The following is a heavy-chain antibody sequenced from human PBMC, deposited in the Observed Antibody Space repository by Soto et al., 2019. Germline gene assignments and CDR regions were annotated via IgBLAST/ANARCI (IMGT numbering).Heavy chain of an antibody. Sequence: ASVKVSCKASGGTFSSYTISWVRQAPGQGLEWMGRIIPILGIANYAQKFQGRVTITADKSTSTAYMELSSLRSEGTAVYYCARTPPYSYGYWGFQHWGQGTLVTVSS. CDR1: GGTFSSYT. V-gene: IGHV1-69*02. D-gene: IGHD3-16*01. CDR2: IIPILGIA. J-gene: IGHJ1*01. CDR3: ARTPPYSYGYWGFQH.